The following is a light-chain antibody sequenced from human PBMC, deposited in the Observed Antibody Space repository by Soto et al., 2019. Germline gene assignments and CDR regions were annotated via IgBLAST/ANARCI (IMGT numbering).Light chain of an antibody. CDR3: QHYDNLPPT. V-gene: IGKV1-33*01. CDR2: AAS. Sequence: DIQMTQSPSSLSAFVGDSVTITCQASQDIYNSLNWYQQKPGKAPKLLIYAASNLETGVPSRFSGSGSGTDFTFTISSLQPEDIATYYCQHYDNLPPTFGPGTKVDIK. CDR1: QDIYNS. J-gene: IGKJ3*01.